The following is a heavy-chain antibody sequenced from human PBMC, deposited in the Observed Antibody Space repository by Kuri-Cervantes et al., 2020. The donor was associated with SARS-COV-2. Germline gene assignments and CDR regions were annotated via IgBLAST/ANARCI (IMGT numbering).Heavy chain of an antibody. CDR1: GYTFIGYY. V-gene: IGHV1-2*02. J-gene: IGHJ4*02. CDR3: AGDPGASSSDYFDY. D-gene: IGHD6-6*01. CDR2: INPKSGGT. Sequence: SVTVSCKASGYTFIGYYMHWVRQAPGQGLEWMGWINPKSGGTNYAQKFQGRVTMTSDTSISTAYMELSRLRSDDTAVYYCAGDPGASSSDYFDYWGQGTPVTVYS.